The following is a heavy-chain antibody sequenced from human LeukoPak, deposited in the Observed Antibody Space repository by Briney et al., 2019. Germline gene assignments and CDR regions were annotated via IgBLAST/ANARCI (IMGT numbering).Heavy chain of an antibody. Sequence: SETLSLTCSVSGVSVNSRYWSWVRQPPEKGLERIGYIHYSGATNYNPPLKSRVTISVDTSKNQFSLKLSSVTAADTAVYYCARGTFYDYWGQGTLVTVSS. CDR3: ARGTFYDY. V-gene: IGHV4-59*02. J-gene: IGHJ4*02. D-gene: IGHD2/OR15-2a*01. CDR1: GVSVNSRY. CDR2: IHYSGAT.